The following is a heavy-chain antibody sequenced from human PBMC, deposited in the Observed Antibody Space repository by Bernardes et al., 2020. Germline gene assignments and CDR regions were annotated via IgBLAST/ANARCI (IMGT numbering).Heavy chain of an antibody. CDR3: ARESVKLELRGAFDY. J-gene: IGHJ4*02. CDR1: GFTFSSYS. CDR2: ISSSSSYI. D-gene: IGHD1-7*01. Sequence: GGSLRLSCAASGFTFSSYSMNWVRQAPGKGLEWVSSISSSSSYIYYADSVKGRFTISRDNAKNSLYLQMNSLRAEDTAVYYCARESVKLELRGAFDYWGQGTLVTVSS. V-gene: IGHV3-21*01.